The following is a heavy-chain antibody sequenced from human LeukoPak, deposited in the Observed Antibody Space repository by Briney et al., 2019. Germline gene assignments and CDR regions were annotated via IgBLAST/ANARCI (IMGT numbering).Heavy chain of an antibody. Sequence: SQTLSLTCSVSGGSISSEGYYWSWIRQPAGKGLEWIGRIYTSGSTNYNPSLKSRVTISVDTSKNQFSLKLSSVTAADTAVYYCAREGGSGYDGAYFDYWGQGTLVTVSS. V-gene: IGHV4-61*02. CDR3: AREGGSGYDGAYFDY. CDR1: GGSISSEGYY. D-gene: IGHD5-12*01. J-gene: IGHJ4*02. CDR2: IYTSGST.